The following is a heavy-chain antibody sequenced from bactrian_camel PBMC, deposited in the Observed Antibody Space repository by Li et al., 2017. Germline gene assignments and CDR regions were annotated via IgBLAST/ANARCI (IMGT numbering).Heavy chain of an antibody. CDR2: IYTGGGYL. D-gene: IGHD6*01. CDR3: ATALSWFQCVGYDFNY. V-gene: IGHV3S40*01. J-gene: IGHJ4*01. CDR1: GNTHFRYD. Sequence: DVQLVESGGGSVQAGGSLTLSCRMTGNTHFRYDMGWFRQAPGKERESVAIIYTGGGYLSYADSVKGRFTISQDNAKSAVYLQVNSLKPGDTALYYCATALSWFQCVGYDFNYWGQGTQVTVS.